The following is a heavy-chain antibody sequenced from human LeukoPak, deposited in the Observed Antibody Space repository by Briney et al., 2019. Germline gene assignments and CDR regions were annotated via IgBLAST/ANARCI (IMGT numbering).Heavy chain of an antibody. CDR1: GFTFSSYW. CDR3: TRGGTTFDY. CDR2: IDTDGSST. D-gene: IGHD1-1*01. J-gene: IGHJ4*02. Sequence: GGSLRLSCAASGFTFSSYWMHWVRQAPGKGLVWVSRIDTDGSSTTYADSVKGRFTISRDNAKNTLYLQMNSLRAEDTAIYYCTRGGTTFDYRGQGTLVTVSS. V-gene: IGHV3-74*01.